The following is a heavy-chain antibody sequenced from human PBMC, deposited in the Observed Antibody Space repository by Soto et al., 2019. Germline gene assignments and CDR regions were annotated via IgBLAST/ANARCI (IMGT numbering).Heavy chain of an antibody. V-gene: IGHV3-7*01. CDR3: ARVVYDYIWSRSGACCS. CDR2: IKQDGSEK. Sequence: GGSLRLSCAASGFTFSSYWMSWVRQAPGKGLEWVANIKQDGSEKYYVDSVKGRFTISRDNAKSSLYLQMNSLRAEDTAVYYCARVVYDYIWSRSGACCSWGKGTMVTV. D-gene: IGHD3-16*01. CDR1: GFTFSSYW. J-gene: IGHJ3*01.